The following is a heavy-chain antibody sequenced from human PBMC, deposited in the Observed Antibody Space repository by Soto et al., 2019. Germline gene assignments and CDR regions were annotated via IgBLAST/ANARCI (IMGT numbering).Heavy chain of an antibody. CDR1: GFTFDDYA. D-gene: IGHD3-3*01. CDR3: AKDMWGLDYDFWSGPYSGGWDY. Sequence: EVQLVESGGGLVQPGRSLRLSCAASGFTFDDYAMHWVRQAPGKGLEWVSGISWNSGSIGYADSVKGRFTISRDNAKNSLYLQMNSLRAEDTALYYCAKDMWGLDYDFWSGPYSGGWDYWGQGTLVTVSS. V-gene: IGHV3-9*01. CDR2: ISWNSGSI. J-gene: IGHJ4*02.